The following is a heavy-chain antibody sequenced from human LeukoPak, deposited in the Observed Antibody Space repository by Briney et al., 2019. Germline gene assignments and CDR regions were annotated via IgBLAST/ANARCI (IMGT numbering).Heavy chain of an antibody. V-gene: IGHV3-21*01. CDR3: ARFYGDYGSGY. CDR1: GFTFSSYS. J-gene: IGHJ4*02. CDR2: ISSSSSYI. D-gene: IGHD4-17*01. Sequence: GGSLRLSCAASGFTFSSYSMNWVRQAPGKGLEWVSSISSSSSYIYCADSVKGRFTISRDNAKNSLYLQMNSLRAEDTAVYYCARFYGDYGSGYWGQGTLVTVSS.